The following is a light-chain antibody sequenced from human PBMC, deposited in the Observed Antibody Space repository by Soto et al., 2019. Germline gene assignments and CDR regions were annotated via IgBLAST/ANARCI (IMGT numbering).Light chain of an antibody. V-gene: IGLV2-23*02. CDR1: SSDVGSYNL. CDR3: CSYAGSSTLV. CDR2: EVS. Sequence: QSALTQPASVSRSPGQSITISCTGTSSDVGSYNLVSWYQQHPGKAPKLMIYEVSKRPSGVSNRFSGSKSDNTASLTISGLQAEDEADYYCCSYAGSSTLVFGGGTKLTV. J-gene: IGLJ2*01.